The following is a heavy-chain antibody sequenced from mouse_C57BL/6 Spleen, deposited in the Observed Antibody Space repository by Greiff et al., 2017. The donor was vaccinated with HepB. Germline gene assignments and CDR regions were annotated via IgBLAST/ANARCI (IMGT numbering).Heavy chain of an antibody. V-gene: IGHV1-81*01. Sequence: QVQLQQSGAELARPGASVKLSCKASGYTFTSYGISWVKQRTGQGVEWIGEIYPRSGNTYYNEKFKGKATLTADKSSSTLYMELRSLTSEDSAVYFSARSDGLMDYWGQGTSVTVSS. D-gene: IGHD2-3*01. CDR2: IYPRSGNT. CDR3: ARSDGLMDY. CDR1: GYTFTSYG. J-gene: IGHJ4*01.